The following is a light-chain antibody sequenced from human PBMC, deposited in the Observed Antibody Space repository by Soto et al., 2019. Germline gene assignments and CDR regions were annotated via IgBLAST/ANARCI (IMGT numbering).Light chain of an antibody. J-gene: IGLJ2*01. Sequence: QSALTQPPSASGSPGQSVTISCTGTSSDVGGYNYVSWYQQHPGKAPKLMISGVSERPSGVPDRFSGSKSGNTASLTVSGRQAEDAADYYCSSYAGSDNGVFGGGTKLTVL. V-gene: IGLV2-8*01. CDR1: SSDVGGYNY. CDR3: SSYAGSDNGV. CDR2: GVS.